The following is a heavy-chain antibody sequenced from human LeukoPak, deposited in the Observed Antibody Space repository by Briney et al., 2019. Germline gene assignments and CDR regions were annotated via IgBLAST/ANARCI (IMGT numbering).Heavy chain of an antibody. Sequence: GASVKVSSKASGYTFTDYYIHWVRQAPGQGLEWMGWIIPNSGDTSYAQKFQGRVTMTRDTSISSAYMELSRLRSDDTAVYYCTRGGWLVKWGQGTLVTVSS. CDR1: GYTFTDYY. CDR3: TRGGWLVK. CDR2: IIPNSGDT. D-gene: IGHD6-19*01. J-gene: IGHJ4*02. V-gene: IGHV1-2*02.